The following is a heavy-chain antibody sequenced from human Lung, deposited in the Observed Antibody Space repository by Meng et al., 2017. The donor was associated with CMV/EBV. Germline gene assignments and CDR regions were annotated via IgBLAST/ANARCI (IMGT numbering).Heavy chain of an antibody. CDR2: ISGSGSRL. J-gene: IGHJ4*02. V-gene: IGHV3-23*01. CDR3: AKTEYYDSSGYDK. Sequence: SXAASGFTFSNYAMSWVSQAPGKGLEWVSDISGSGSRLYYADSVTGRFTISRDNSKNTLYLQMNSLRAEDTAVYYCAKTEYYDSSGYDKWGQGTLVXVSS. CDR1: GFTFSNYA. D-gene: IGHD3-22*01.